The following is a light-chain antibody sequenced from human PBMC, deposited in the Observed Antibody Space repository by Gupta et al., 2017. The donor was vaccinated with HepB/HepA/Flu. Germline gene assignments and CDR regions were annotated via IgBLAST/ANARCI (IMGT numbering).Light chain of an antibody. CDR3: QERSNWPRT. Sequence: EIVLTQSPATLPLSPGERATLSCSASQSVSRYLAWYQQKPGQAPRLLIYDASNRATGIPARFSGSGSGTDFTLTISSLEPEDFAVYYCQERSNWPRTFGQGTKVEIK. J-gene: IGKJ1*01. CDR2: DAS. CDR1: QSVSRY. V-gene: IGKV3-11*01.